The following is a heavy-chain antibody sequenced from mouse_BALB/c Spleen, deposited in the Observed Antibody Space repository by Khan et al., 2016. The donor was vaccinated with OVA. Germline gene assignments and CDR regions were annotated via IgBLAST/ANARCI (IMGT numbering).Heavy chain of an antibody. CDR2: INPNNGRS. V-gene: IGHV1S81*02. Sequence: QVQLQQSGAELVKPGASVKLSCKASGYTFTSYWMHWVKQRPGQGLEWSGEINPNNGRSNYNEKFKSKATMTVDKSSSQAYMQLSSLTSEYSAVYYCARYYGNYAFAYWGRGTLVTVSA. J-gene: IGHJ3*01. D-gene: IGHD2-1*01. CDR1: GYTFTSYW. CDR3: ARYYGNYAFAY.